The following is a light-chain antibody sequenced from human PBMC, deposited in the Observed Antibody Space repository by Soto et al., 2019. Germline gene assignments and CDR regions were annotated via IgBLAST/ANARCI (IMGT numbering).Light chain of an antibody. Sequence: QSALTQPPSASGTPGQRVTISCSGSNSNIGTNSMNWYQQLPGTAPKLLIHSNNQRPSGVPDRFSGSKSGTSASLAISGLQSEDEADYYCAAWDGSLNGWVFGGGTKVTVL. J-gene: IGLJ3*02. V-gene: IGLV1-44*01. CDR1: NSNIGTNS. CDR3: AAWDGSLNGWV. CDR2: SNN.